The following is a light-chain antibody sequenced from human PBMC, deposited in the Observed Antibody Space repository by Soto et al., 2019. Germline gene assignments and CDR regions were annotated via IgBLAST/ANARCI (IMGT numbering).Light chain of an antibody. V-gene: IGLV2-14*01. Sequence: QSALTQPASVSGSPGQSITISCTGTSSDVGGYNYVSWHQQHPGKAPKLMIFDVSNRPSGVSNRFSGSKSGNTASLTISGLQAEEEDDYYCSSYTRSSPVIVGGGTKLTVL. CDR2: DVS. J-gene: IGLJ2*01. CDR3: SSYTRSSPVI. CDR1: SSDVGGYNY.